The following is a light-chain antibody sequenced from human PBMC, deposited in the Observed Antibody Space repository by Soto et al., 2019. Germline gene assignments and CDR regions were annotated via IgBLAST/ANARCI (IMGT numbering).Light chain of an antibody. Sequence: QSVLTQPPSVSAAPRQKVTISCSGGTSNIGDNYVCWYQQVPGTAPKLLIYDNNERPPAIPGRFSGSKSGTSATLGITGLQPGDEADYYCAAWDNSLGVVVFGGGTKLTVL. V-gene: IGLV1-51*01. CDR3: AAWDNSLGVVV. J-gene: IGLJ2*01. CDR2: DNN. CDR1: TSNIGDNY.